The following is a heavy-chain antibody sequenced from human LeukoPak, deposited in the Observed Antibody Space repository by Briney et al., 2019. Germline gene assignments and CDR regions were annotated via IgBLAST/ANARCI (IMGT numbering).Heavy chain of an antibody. V-gene: IGHV3-11*01. CDR1: GFTFSDYY. CDR2: ISSSGSTI. Sequence: GGSLRLSCAASGFTFSDYYMSWIRQAPGKGLEWVSYISSSGSTIYYADSVKGRFTISRDNAKNSLYLQMNSLRAEDTAVYYCARDVDYYDSSGYADYWGQGTLVTVSS. D-gene: IGHD3-22*01. CDR3: ARDVDYYDSSGYADY. J-gene: IGHJ4*02.